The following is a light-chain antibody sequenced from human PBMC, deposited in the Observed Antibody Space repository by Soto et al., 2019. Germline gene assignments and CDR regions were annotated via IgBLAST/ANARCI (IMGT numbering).Light chain of an antibody. CDR3: QQYNNWPRT. CDR1: QTISSS. J-gene: IGKJ3*01. CDR2: GAS. Sequence: EIVMTQSPVTLSVSPGERATLSCRASQTISSSLAWFQQKPGQAPRLLIYGASTRAAGTPARFSGSGSGTEFTLTISSLQSEDYAVYYCQQYNNWPRTFGPGTTVDIK. V-gene: IGKV3-15*01.